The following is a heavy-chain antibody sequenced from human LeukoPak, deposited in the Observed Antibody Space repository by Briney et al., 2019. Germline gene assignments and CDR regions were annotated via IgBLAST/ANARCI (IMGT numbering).Heavy chain of an antibody. CDR2: ISGSGGST. V-gene: IGHV3-23*01. Sequence: PGGSLRLSCAAYGFTLSSYAMNWVRQASGKGLEWVSTISGSGGSTYYADSVKGRFTISRDSSKNTLYLQMNSLRAEDTAVYYCAAGRIGYDQFDYWGQGTLVTVSS. D-gene: IGHD5-12*01. CDR1: GFTLSSYA. J-gene: IGHJ4*02. CDR3: AAGRIGYDQFDY.